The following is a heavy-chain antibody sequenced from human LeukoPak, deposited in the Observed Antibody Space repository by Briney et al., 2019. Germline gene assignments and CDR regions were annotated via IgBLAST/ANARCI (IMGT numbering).Heavy chain of an antibody. CDR1: GYTFTSYY. CDR3: ARVRDGYNDAYDI. D-gene: IGHD5-24*01. V-gene: IGHV1-46*01. CDR2: IKPSGTDT. J-gene: IGHJ3*02. Sequence: ASVKVSCKASGYTFTSYYMHWVRQAPGQGLEWMGIIKPSGTDTKYAQKLQGRVFMTTDTSTSTVYMELSSLKSEDTAVYYCARVRDGYNDAYDIWGQGTMVIVSS.